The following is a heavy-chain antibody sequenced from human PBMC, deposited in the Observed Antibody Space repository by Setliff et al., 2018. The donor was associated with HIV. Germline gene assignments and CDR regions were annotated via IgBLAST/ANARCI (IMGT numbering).Heavy chain of an antibody. J-gene: IGHJ3*02. V-gene: IGHV4-39*07. Sequence: SETLSLTCTVSGGSISSSSYYWGWIRQPPGKGLEWIGSIYYSGSTYYNPSLKSRVTISVDTSKNQFSLKLSSVTAADTAVYYCARGQPQGGGTYWSAFDIWGQGTMVTVSS. CDR1: GGSISSSSYY. CDR3: ARGQPQGGGTYWSAFDI. CDR2: IYYSGST. D-gene: IGHD1-26*01.